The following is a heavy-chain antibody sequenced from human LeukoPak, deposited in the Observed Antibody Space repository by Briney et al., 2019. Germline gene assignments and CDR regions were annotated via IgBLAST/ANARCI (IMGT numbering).Heavy chain of an antibody. Sequence: SDTLSLTCTVSGGSISSYYWRWIRQPPGKGLEWIGNIYYSGSTNYNPSLKNRVTISVDTSKNQFSLKLRSVTAADTAVYYCARVADSSGWLFPLDFWGQGTLVTVSS. J-gene: IGHJ4*02. CDR1: GGSISSYY. CDR2: IYYSGST. D-gene: IGHD6-19*01. CDR3: ARVADSSGWLFPLDF. V-gene: IGHV4-59*07.